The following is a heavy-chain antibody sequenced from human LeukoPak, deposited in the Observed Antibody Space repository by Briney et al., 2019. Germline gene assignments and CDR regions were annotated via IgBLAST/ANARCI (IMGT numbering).Heavy chain of an antibody. CDR2: MNPNSGNT. CDR1: VYTFTSYD. V-gene: IGHV1-8*01. CDR3: AREPRRGRAGDNAFDI. J-gene: IGHJ3*02. D-gene: IGHD7-27*01. Sequence: ASLKVSCKASVYTFTSYDINSVRQATGPGLEWMGWMNPNSGNTGYAQKFQGRVTMTRDTSITTAYMELSSLISEDTAVYYCAREPRRGRAGDNAFDIWGQGTMVIVSS.